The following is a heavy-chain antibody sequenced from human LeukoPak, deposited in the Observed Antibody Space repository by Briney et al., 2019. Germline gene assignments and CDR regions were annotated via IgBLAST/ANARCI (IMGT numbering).Heavy chain of an antibody. CDR1: GFTFDDYA. V-gene: IGHV3-9*01. CDR2: ISWNSGSI. J-gene: IGHJ4*02. CDR3: AKAYCSGGSCYSRYYYDSSGYYFDY. D-gene: IGHD2-15*01. Sequence: GRSLRLSCAASGFTFDDYAMHWVRQAPGKGLEWVSGISWNSGSIGYADSVKGRFTISRDNAKNSLYLQMNSLRAEDTALYYCAKAYCSGGSCYSRYYYDSSGYYFDYWGQGTLVTVSS.